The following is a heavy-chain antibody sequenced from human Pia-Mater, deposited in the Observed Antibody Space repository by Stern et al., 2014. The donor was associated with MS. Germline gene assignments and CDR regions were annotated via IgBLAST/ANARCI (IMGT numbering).Heavy chain of an antibody. CDR1: GGTFNVYA. V-gene: IGHV1-69*01. D-gene: IGHD1-14*01. J-gene: IGHJ6*02. Sequence: QVQLVQSGAEVKKPGSSVKISCKASGGTFNVYAINWLRQAPGQGLEWMGGIIPIIGTANYAQKFQGRVTITADESTRTSSMQLSSLRSDDTAVYYCARDGRPTYNYGLDVWGQGTTVTVSS. CDR3: ARDGRPTYNYGLDV. CDR2: IIPIIGTA.